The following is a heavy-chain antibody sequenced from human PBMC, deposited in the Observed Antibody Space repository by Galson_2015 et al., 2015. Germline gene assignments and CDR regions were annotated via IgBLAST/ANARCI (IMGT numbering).Heavy chain of an antibody. CDR1: GFSFDIWA. Sequence: SLRLSCAASGFSFDIWAMSWVRQPPGKGLEWVSSITGGFTTYYADSVKGRFTISRDNSKNALYLQMNSQRPEDTAVYYCLGGRVYWGQGILVTVSS. V-gene: IGHV3-23*01. J-gene: IGHJ4*02. D-gene: IGHD3-10*01. CDR3: LGGRVY. CDR2: ITGGFTT.